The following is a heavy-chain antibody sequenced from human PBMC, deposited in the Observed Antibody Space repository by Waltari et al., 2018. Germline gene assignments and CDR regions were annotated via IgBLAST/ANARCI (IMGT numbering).Heavy chain of an antibody. J-gene: IGHJ4*02. Sequence: QLQLQESGPGLVKPSEPLSLTCTVSGGSIRSRSYYWGWIRQPPGKGLEWIGSIYYSGSTYYNPSLKSRVTISVDTSKNQFSLKLSSVTAADTAVYYCARAKVTTLFDYWGQGTLVTVSS. CDR1: GGSIRSRSYY. CDR3: ARAKVTTLFDY. CDR2: IYYSGST. V-gene: IGHV4-39*01. D-gene: IGHD4-17*01.